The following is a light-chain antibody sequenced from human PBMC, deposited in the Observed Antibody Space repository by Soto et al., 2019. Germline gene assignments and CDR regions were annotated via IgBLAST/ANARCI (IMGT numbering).Light chain of an antibody. CDR3: QQYYSYPRT. CDR1: QGISSY. J-gene: IGKJ1*01. V-gene: IGKV1-8*01. Sequence: AIRMTQPPSSLSTSTGDRVTITCRASQGISSYLAWYQQKPGKAPKLLIYAASTLQSGVPSRFSGSGSGTDFTLTISCLQSEDFATYYCQQYYSYPRTFGQGTKVDI. CDR2: AAS.